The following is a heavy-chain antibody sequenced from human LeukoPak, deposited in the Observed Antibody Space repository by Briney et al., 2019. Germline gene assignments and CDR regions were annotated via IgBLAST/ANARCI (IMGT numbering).Heavy chain of an antibody. J-gene: IGHJ5*02. CDR1: GFPFSIFW. CDR2: IKPDGTET. V-gene: IGHV3-7*01. Sequence: GGSLRLSCAASGFPFSIFWMNWVRQAPGKGLEWMANIKPDGTETFYGDSVKGRFTISRDNAKNSLYLQLNSLGVEDTATYYCVKENGTFDPWGQGALVTVSS. CDR3: VKENGTFDP.